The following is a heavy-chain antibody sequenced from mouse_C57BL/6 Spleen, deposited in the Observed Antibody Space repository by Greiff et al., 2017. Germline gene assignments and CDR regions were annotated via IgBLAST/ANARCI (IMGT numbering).Heavy chain of an antibody. CDR1: GYAFSSYW. CDR2: IYPGDGDT. CDR3: ARGYYSNADWYFDV. Sequence: VQLQQSGAELVKPGASVKISCKASGYAFSSYWMNWVKQRPGKGLEWIGQIYPGDGDTNYNGKFKGKATLTADKSSSTAYMQLSSLTSADSAVYFCARGYYSNADWYFDVWGTGTTVTVSS. V-gene: IGHV1-80*01. J-gene: IGHJ1*03. D-gene: IGHD2-5*01.